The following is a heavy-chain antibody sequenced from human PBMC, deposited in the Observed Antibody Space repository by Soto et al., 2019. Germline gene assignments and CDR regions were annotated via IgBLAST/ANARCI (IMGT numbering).Heavy chain of an antibody. V-gene: IGHV3-23*01. CDR3: AKVRFLEWLFDAFDS. Sequence: EVQLLESGGGLVQPGGSLRLSCAASGFTFSSYAMSWVRQAPGKGLEWVSAISGSGGSTYYADSVKGRFTISRDNSKNTLYLPMNSLRAEDTSVYYCAKVRFLEWLFDAFDSWGQGTMVTVSS. CDR1: GFTFSSYA. CDR2: ISGSGGST. J-gene: IGHJ3*02. D-gene: IGHD3-3*01.